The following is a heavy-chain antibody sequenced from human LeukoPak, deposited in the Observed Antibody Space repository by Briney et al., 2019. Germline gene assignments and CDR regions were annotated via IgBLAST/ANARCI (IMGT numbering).Heavy chain of an antibody. CDR3: AHISSSTSCCHFDY. J-gene: IGHJ4*02. CDR1: GFSLSTSGVG. V-gene: IGHV2-5*02. CDR2: IYWDDDE. Sequence: SGPTLVKPTQTLTLTCTFSGFSLSTSGVGVGWIRQPPGKALEWLALIYWDDDERYSPSLKSRLTITKDTSKNQVVLTMTNMDPVDTATYYCAHISSSTSCCHFDYWGQGTLVTVSS. D-gene: IGHD2-2*01.